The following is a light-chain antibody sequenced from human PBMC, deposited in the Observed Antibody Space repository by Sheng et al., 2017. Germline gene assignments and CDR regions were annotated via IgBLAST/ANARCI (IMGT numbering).Light chain of an antibody. J-gene: IGLJ3*02. V-gene: IGLV1-40*01. CDR1: GPTSGQVM. CDR3: QSSDSSLSNWV. CDR2: RHI. Sequence: QSVLTQPPSVSGGPRAEDHHLLHWGRGPTSGQVMMFTGTSTFQGQPPTLLIYRHINRPSGVPDRFSGSTSGTSASLTITGLQAEDEGDYYCQSSDSSLSNWVFGGGTKVTVL.